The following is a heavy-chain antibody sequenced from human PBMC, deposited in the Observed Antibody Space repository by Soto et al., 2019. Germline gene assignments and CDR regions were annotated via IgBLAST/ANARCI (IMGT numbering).Heavy chain of an antibody. J-gene: IGHJ5*02. D-gene: IGHD6-25*01. Sequence: ASVKVSCKASGGTFSSYAISWVRQAPGQGLEWMGGIIPIFGTANYAQKFQGRVTITADESTSTAYMELSSLRSEDTAVYYCARVSSGEVNWFEPWGQGTLVTVSS. V-gene: IGHV1-69*13. CDR3: ARVSSGEVNWFEP. CDR2: IIPIFGTA. CDR1: GGTFSSYA.